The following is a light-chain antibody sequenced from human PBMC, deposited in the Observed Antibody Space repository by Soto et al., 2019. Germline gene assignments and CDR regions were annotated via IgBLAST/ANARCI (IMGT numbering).Light chain of an antibody. CDR3: QPFDSSLGGWV. Sequence: QSVLTQPPSVSGAPGQRVTISCTESSSNIGAGYDVHWYQQLPGTAPKLLIYGNSNRPSGVPDRFSGSKSGTSASLAITGLRGGDEANYYCQPFDSSLGGWVLGGGPKLTAL. CDR1: SSNIGAGYD. CDR2: GNS. J-gene: IGLJ3*02. V-gene: IGLV1-40*01.